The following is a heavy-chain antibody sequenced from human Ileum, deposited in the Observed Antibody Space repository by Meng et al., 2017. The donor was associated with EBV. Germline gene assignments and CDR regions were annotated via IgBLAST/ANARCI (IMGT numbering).Heavy chain of an antibody. V-gene: IGHV4-39*01. CDR2: IDHSGRS. CDR3: VRQQRSVDDYAHFNH. J-gene: IGHJ4*02. D-gene: IGHD4-17*01. Sequence: QVQLPGPGAVLSSPSLSLSLTVSGCATTFSGCFWGWIRQPPGKGLEWIGKIDHSGRSAYNPSLDSRVTISVDTSKNQFSLKLSSVTAADTAVYYCVRQQRSVDDYAHFNHWGQGNLVTVSS. CDR1: GCATTFSGCF.